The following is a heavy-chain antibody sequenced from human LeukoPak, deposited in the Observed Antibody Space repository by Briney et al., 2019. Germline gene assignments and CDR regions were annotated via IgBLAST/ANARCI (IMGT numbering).Heavy chain of an antibody. Sequence: GGSLRLSCAASGFTFSSYGMHWVRQAPGKGLEWVAFIRYDGSNKYYADSVKGRFTISRDNSKNTLYLQMNRLRAEDTAVYYCAKDAQQRPQYYFDYWGQGTLVTVSS. D-gene: IGHD6-25*01. CDR1: GFTFSSYG. J-gene: IGHJ4*02. CDR3: AKDAQQRPQYYFDY. CDR2: IRYDGSNK. V-gene: IGHV3-30*02.